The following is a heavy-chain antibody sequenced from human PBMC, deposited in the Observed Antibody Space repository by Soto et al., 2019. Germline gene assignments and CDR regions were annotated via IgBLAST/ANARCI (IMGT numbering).Heavy chain of an antibody. J-gene: IGHJ5*02. CDR2: ITWNGGTI. CDR1: GFAFDDYV. CDR3: AKGGSAALIAPSGRDNWFDP. D-gene: IGHD6-13*01. Sequence: GGSLRLACAASGFAFDDYVMHWVRQPPGRGLEWVSGITWNGGTIRYVDSVKGRFTISRDNAENSLYLQMNSLRPEDTAVYYCAKGGSAALIAPSGRDNWFDPWGQGTQVTVSS. V-gene: IGHV3-9*01.